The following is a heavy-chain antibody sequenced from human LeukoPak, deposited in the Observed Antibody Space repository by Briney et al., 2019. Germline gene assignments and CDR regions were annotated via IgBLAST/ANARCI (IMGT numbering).Heavy chain of an antibody. D-gene: IGHD3-9*01. J-gene: IGHJ4*02. CDR1: GGSFSGYY. Sequence: KPSETLSLTCAVYGGSFSGYYWSWIRQPPGKGLEWIGEINHSGSTNYNPSLKSRVTISVDTSKNQFSLKLSSVTAADTAVYYCARENSHYDILTGYYNVGYDYWGQGTLVTVSS. V-gene: IGHV4-34*01. CDR2: INHSGST. CDR3: ARENSHYDILTGYYNVGYDY.